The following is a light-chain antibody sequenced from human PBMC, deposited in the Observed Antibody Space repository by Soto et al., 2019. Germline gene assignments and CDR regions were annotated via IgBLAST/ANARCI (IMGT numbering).Light chain of an antibody. CDR2: GAS. CDR3: QQYDSSRL. Sequence: EIVLTQSPGTLSLSPGERATLSCRASQSVSSTYLAWYQQKPGQAPRLLIYGASSRATGIPDRFSGSGSGTDFPLTISRLEPEDFAVYYCQQYDSSRLFGGGTKVDIK. CDR1: QSVSSTY. V-gene: IGKV3-20*01. J-gene: IGKJ4*01.